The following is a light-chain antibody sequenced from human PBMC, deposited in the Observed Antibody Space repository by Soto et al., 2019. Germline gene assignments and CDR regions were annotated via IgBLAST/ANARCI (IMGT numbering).Light chain of an antibody. CDR3: QSYDSSLSAWV. CDR1: RSNIGAPYY. V-gene: IGLV1-40*01. CDR2: GNN. Sequence: QSVLTQPPSVSGAPGQRVTISCTGTRSNIGAPYYVHWYQQLPGTAPKLLIHGNNNRPSGVPDRFSGSKSGTSASLAITGLQAEDEADYYCQSYDSSLSAWVFGGGTKLTVL. J-gene: IGLJ3*02.